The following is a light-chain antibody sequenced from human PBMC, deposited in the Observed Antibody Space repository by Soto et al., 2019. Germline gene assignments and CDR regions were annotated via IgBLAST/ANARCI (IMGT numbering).Light chain of an antibody. Sequence: DIQMTQSPSTLSASVGDRVTITCRASQGISSWLAWFQQKPGKAPKLLIYKASSLESGVPSRFSGSGSGTEFTLPISSLQPDDFATYYCQQYSSMYTFGQGTKLEI. J-gene: IGKJ2*01. V-gene: IGKV1-5*03. CDR2: KAS. CDR3: QQYSSMYT. CDR1: QGISSW.